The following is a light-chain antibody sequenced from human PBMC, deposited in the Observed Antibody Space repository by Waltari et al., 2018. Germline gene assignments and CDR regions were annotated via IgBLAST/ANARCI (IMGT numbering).Light chain of an antibody. Sequence: ELVLTQSPDTLSLPPGERATPPCRVSKKITSGYLAWYQQKPGQTPRLLIYPASSRATGTPDRFTGSGSGTDFTLTISRLEPEDFAVYYCQQYGSSPRAFGQGTKVEIK. CDR3: QQYGSSPRA. CDR1: KKITSGY. J-gene: IGKJ1*01. CDR2: PAS. V-gene: IGKV3-20*01.